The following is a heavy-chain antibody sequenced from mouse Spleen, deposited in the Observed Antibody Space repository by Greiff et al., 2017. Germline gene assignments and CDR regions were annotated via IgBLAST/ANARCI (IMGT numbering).Heavy chain of an antibody. CDR3: AREKMYGLDY. Sequence: QVQLQQSGAELVRPGSSVKLSCKASGYTFTSYWMDWVKQRPGQGLEWIGNIYPSDSETHYNQKFKDKATLTVDKSSSTAYMQLSSLTSEDSAVYYCAREKMYGLDYWGQGTTLTVSS. V-gene: IGHV1-61*01. CDR2: IYPSDSET. CDR1: GYTFTSYW. J-gene: IGHJ2*01. D-gene: IGHD2-10*02.